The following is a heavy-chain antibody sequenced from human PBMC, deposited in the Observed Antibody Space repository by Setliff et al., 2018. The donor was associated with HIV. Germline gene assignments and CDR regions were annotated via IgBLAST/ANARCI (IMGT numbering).Heavy chain of an antibody. Sequence: GGSLRLSCAASGFSFSNYNINWVRQAPGKGLEWVSSISTTSTYIYYADSVKGRFTISRDNARNSLYLQIKSLKAEDTAVYYCARGPQYNFWGGYLGLWGQGTLVTVSS. CDR3: ARGPQYNFWGGYLGL. V-gene: IGHV3-21*01. D-gene: IGHD3-3*01. J-gene: IGHJ4*02. CDR2: ISTTSTYI. CDR1: GFSFSNYN.